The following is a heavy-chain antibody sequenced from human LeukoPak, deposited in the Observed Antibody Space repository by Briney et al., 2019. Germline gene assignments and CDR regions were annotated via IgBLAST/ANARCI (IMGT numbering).Heavy chain of an antibody. V-gene: IGHV3-30*02. CDR1: GFTFSSYG. J-gene: IGHJ6*03. CDR3: AREVGDYGDYPARYYYMDV. Sequence: GGSLRLSCAASGFTFSSYGMHWVRQAPGKGLEWVAFIRYDGSNKYYADSVKGRFTISRDNSKNTLYLQMNSLRAEDTAVYYCAREVGDYGDYPARYYYMDVWGKGTTVTISS. CDR2: IRYDGSNK. D-gene: IGHD4-17*01.